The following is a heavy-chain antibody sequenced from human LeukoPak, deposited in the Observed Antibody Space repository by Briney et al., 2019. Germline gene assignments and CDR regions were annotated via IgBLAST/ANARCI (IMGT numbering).Heavy chain of an antibody. CDR3: AKADATIGGAFDT. CDR2: ISGTADSK. D-gene: IGHD3-16*01. Sequence: GGSLRLSCAASRFIFRNYAMSWVRQAPGRGLEWLSIISGTADSKYYADSVKGRFTISRDNPRSTLYLEMNILRAEDTAVYYCAKADATIGGAFDTWGQGTMVIVSS. V-gene: IGHV3-23*01. J-gene: IGHJ3*02. CDR1: RFIFRNYA.